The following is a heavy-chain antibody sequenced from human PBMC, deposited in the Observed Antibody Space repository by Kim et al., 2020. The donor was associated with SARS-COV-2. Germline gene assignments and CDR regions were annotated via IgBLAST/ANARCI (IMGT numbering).Heavy chain of an antibody. Sequence: ASVKVSCKVSGYTLTELSMHWVRQAPGKGLEWMGGFDPEDGETIYAQKFQGRVTMTEDTSTDTAYMELSSLRSEDTAVYYCATFSSGYDQYYFDYWGQGTLVTVSS. V-gene: IGHV1-24*01. CDR2: FDPEDGET. CDR1: GYTLTELS. CDR3: ATFSSGYDQYYFDY. D-gene: IGHD5-12*01. J-gene: IGHJ4*02.